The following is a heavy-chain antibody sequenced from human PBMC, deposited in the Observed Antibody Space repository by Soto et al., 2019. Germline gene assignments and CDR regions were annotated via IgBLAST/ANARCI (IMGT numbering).Heavy chain of an antibody. Sequence: ASVKVSCKASGYTFTRDQIHWVRQAPGQGLEWMGMIDPSGGKTDYAQKFQGRVTMTRDTSTSTVYMALSSLRSDDTAIYFCVRVMRSLLSITALDTWGQGTLVTVSS. J-gene: IGHJ5*02. CDR2: IDPSGGKT. CDR1: GYTFTRDQ. CDR3: VRVMRSLLSITALDT. V-gene: IGHV1-46*01. D-gene: IGHD5-18*01.